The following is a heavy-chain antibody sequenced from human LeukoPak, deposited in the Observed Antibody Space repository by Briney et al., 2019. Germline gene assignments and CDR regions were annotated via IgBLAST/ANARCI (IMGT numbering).Heavy chain of an antibody. CDR2: IKQDGSEK. J-gene: IGHJ4*02. V-gene: IGHV3-7*01. CDR1: GFTFSSYW. D-gene: IGHD1-26*01. Sequence: GGSLRLSCAASGFTFSSYWMSWVRQAPGKGLEWVANIKQDGSEKYYVDSVKGRFTISRDNAKNSLYLQMNSLRAEDTAVYYCATSAGPSVGATLFDYWGQGTLVTVSS. CDR3: ATSAGPSVGATLFDY.